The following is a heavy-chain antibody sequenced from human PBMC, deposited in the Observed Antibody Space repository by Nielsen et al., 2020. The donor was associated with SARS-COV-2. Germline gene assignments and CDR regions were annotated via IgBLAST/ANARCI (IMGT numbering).Heavy chain of an antibody. J-gene: IGHJ6*02. CDR1: GFIFSNYR. V-gene: IGHV3-74*03. Sequence: GESLKISCAASGFIFSNYRMHWVRQAPGQGLVWVSHINPDESKTTYADSVKGRFTISRDNAKNTLYLQMNSLRAEDTAVYYCARVSLNADYYYGMDVWGQGTTVTVSS. D-gene: IGHD2-15*01. CDR3: ARVSLNADYYYGMDV. CDR2: INPDESKT.